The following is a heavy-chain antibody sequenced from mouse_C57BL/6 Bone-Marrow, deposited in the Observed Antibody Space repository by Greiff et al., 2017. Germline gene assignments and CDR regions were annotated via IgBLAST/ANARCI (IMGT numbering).Heavy chain of an antibody. J-gene: IGHJ2*01. CDR2: ISSGGDYI. D-gene: IGHD2-1*01. CDR1: GFTFSSYA. CDR3: TREGNWYYFDY. Sequence: EVMLVESGEGLVKPGGSLKLSCAASGFTFSSYAMSWVRQTPEKRLEWVAYISSGGDYIYYADTVKGRFTISRDNARNTLYLQMSSLKSEDTAMYYCTREGNWYYFDYWGQGTTLTVSS. V-gene: IGHV5-9-1*02.